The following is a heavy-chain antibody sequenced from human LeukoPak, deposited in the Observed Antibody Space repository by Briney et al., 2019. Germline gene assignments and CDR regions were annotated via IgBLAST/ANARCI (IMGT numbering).Heavy chain of an antibody. CDR3: AREDIVVVPAANHDYYYGMDV. CDR1: GYTFTGYY. D-gene: IGHD2-2*01. Sequence: GASVKVSCKASGYTFTGYYMHWVRQAPGQGLEWMGWINPNSGGTNYARKFQGRVTMTRDTSISTAYMELSRLRSDDTAVYYCAREDIVVVPAANHDYYYGMDVWGQGTTVTVSS. CDR2: INPNSGGT. J-gene: IGHJ6*02. V-gene: IGHV1-2*02.